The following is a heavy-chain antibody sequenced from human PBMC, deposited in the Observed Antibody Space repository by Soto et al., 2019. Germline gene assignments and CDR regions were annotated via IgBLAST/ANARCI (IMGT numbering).Heavy chain of an antibody. CDR3: VRELGLAY. V-gene: IGHV3-7*03. J-gene: IGHJ4*02. Sequence: GGSLRLSCAASGFTLSNYWMAWVRQAPGKGLEWVANINKDGSQKNYVDSVKGRFTIARDNGQNSLSLQINSLRVEDTAVYYCVRELGLAYWGQGALVTVSS. CDR2: INKDGSQK. CDR1: GFTLSNYW. D-gene: IGHD7-27*01.